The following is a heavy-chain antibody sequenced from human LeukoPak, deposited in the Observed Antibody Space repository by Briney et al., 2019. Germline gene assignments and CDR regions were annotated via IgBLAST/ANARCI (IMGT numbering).Heavy chain of an antibody. D-gene: IGHD3-3*01. CDR3: AKDSNFWSAHIGDAFDI. CDR2: ISGSGGST. J-gene: IGHJ3*02. CDR1: GFTFSSYA. Sequence: PGGSLRLSCAASGFTFSSYAMSWVHQAPGKGLEWVSAISGSGGSTYYADSVKGRFTISRDNSKNTLYLQMNSLRAEDTAVYYCAKDSNFWSAHIGDAFDIWGQGTMVTVSS. V-gene: IGHV3-23*01.